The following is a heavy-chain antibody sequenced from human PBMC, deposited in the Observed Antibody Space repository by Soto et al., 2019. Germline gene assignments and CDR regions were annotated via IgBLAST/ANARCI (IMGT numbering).Heavy chain of an antibody. Sequence: SETLSLTCAVSGGSISRSNWWSWVRQPPGKGLEWIGEIYHAGSTNYNPSLKRRVIMSVDKSKNQFSVNLRSVTAADTAVYYCARVFFPGSLSGASLTMGRGAALYHDYDGRDGGGKGTTVTVSS. CDR2: IYHAGST. D-gene: IGHD3-10*01. V-gene: IGHV4-4*02. CDR3: ARVFFPGSLSGASLTMGRGAALYHDYDGRDG. CDR1: GGSISRSNW. J-gene: IGHJ6*04.